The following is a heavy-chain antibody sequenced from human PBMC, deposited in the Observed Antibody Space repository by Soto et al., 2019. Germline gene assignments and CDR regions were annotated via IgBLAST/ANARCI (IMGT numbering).Heavy chain of an antibody. V-gene: IGHV3-33*01. Sequence: QVQLMESGGGVVQPGRSLRLSCAASGFTFNTYGIHWVRQAPGKGLEWVAVIWYAGSNKYYADFVKGRFTISRDNSKNTLYLQMNSLRAEDTAVYYCARGTVHFDYWGQGTLVTVSS. D-gene: IGHD4-17*01. CDR3: ARGTVHFDY. CDR2: IWYAGSNK. CDR1: GFTFNTYG. J-gene: IGHJ4*02.